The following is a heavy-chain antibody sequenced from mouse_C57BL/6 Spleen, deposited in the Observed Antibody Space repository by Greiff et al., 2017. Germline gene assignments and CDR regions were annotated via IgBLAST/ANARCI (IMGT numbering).Heavy chain of an antibody. CDR3: ARSIGSLLLPAMDY. D-gene: IGHD1-1*01. J-gene: IGHJ4*01. CDR1: GYAFSSSW. V-gene: IGHV1-82*01. Sequence: VKLMESGPELVKPGASVKISCKASGYAFSSSWMNWVKQRPGKGLEWIGRIYPGDGDTNYNGKFKGKATLTADKSSSTAYMQLSSLTSEDSAVYFCARSIGSLLLPAMDYWGQGTSVTVSS. CDR2: IYPGDGDT.